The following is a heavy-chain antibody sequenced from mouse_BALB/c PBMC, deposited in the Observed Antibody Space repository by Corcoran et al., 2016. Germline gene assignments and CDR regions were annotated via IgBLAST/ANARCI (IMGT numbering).Heavy chain of an antibody. CDR1: GYSFTDYY. CDR2: INPNNGGT. D-gene: IGHD4-1*01. J-gene: IGHJ1*01. Sequence: EVQVQQSGPELVQPGASVKMSCKSSGYSFTDYYKKWVKQSHGKSREWIGDINPNNGGTSYNQKFKGKATLTVDKSSSTAYMQLNSLTSEDSAVYYCTRDWDWYFDVWGAGTTVTVSS. CDR3: TRDWDWYFDV. V-gene: IGHV1-26*01.